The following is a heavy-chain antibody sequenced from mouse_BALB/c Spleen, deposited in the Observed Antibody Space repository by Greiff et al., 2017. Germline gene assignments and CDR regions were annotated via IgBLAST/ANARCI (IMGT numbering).Heavy chain of an antibody. V-gene: IGHV1S135*01. J-gene: IGHJ2*01. CDR3: ATTMITTDY. D-gene: IGHD2-4*01. CDR2: IDPFNGGT. CDR1: GYSFTSYY. Sequence: VQLQQSGPELMKPGASVKISCKASGYSFTSYYMHWVKQSHGKSLEWIGYIDPFNGGTSYNQKFKGKATLTVDKSSSTAYMHLSSLTSEDSAVYYCATTMITTDYWGQGTTLTVSS.